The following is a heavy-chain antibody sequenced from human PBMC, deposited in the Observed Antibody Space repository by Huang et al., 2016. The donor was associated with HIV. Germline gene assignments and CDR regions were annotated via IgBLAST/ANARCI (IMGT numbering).Heavy chain of an antibody. V-gene: IGHV4-59*01. CDR3: ARGQFSYVLPLPYAMDV. CDR1: GGSMNRYY. D-gene: IGHD3-16*01. Sequence: QVQLQESGPGLVKPSETLSLTCTVSGGSMNRYYWSWVRQSPGKGLEWIGHIFYSGSTNYNTYLKGRVTMSVDTSRNEFSLKLSSVSAADTAEYYCARGQFSYVLPLPYAMDVWGQGTTVTVSS. CDR2: IFYSGST. J-gene: IGHJ6*02.